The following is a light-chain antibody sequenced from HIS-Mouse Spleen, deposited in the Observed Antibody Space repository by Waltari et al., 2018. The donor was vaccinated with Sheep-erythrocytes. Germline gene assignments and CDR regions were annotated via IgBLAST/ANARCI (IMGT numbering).Light chain of an antibody. CDR3: QQYNNWPPT. CDR1: QSGSTN. CDR2: GAS. Sequence: ELVMTQSPATLSVSPGDRATLSCRASQSGSTNLAWYQQKPGQAPRLLIYGASTRATGIPARFSGSGSGTEFTLTISSLQSEDFAVYYCQQYNNWPPTFGQGTKVEIK. V-gene: IGKV3-15*01. J-gene: IGKJ1*01.